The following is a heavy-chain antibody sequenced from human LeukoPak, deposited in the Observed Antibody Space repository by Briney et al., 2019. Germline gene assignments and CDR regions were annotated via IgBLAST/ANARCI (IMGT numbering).Heavy chain of an antibody. CDR2: ISGSGDYT. CDR3: AKITYYYDSSGHLGY. CDR1: GFTFTSYA. V-gene: IGHV3-23*01. Sequence: GGSLRLSCASSGFTFTSYALSWVRQAPGKGLEWVSAISGSGDYTYYADSVKGRFTISRDNSKNTLYLQMNSLRAEDTAVYYCAKITYYYDSSGHLGYWGQGTLVTVSS. J-gene: IGHJ4*02. D-gene: IGHD3-22*01.